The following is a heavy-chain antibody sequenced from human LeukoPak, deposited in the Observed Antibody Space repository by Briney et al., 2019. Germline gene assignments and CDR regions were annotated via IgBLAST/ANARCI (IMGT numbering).Heavy chain of an antibody. CDR3: ARGRRSTYYYDSSGYPEYFQH. D-gene: IGHD3-22*01. CDR1: GGSFSGYY. V-gene: IGHV4-34*01. Sequence: PSETLSLTCAVYGGSFSGYYWSWIRQPPGKGLEWIGEINHSGSTNYNPSLKSRVTISVDTPKNQFSLKLSSVTAADTAVYYCARGRRSTYYYDSSGYPEYFQHWGQGTLVTVSS. J-gene: IGHJ1*01. CDR2: INHSGST.